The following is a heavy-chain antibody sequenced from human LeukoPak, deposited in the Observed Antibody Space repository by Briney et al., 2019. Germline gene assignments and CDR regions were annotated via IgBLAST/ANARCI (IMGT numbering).Heavy chain of an antibody. CDR1: GYTFTGYF. J-gene: IGHJ5*02. CDR3: ARGTRSEWLRLPKNWFDP. D-gene: IGHD3-3*01. V-gene: IGHV1-2*02. CDR2: INPNNADT. Sequence: ASVKVSCKASGYTFTGYFMHWVRQAPGEGLEWMGWINPNNADTNYAQKFKGRVTMTRDTSISTAYMELSRLRSDDTAVYYCARGTRSEWLRLPKNWFDPWGQGTLVTVSS.